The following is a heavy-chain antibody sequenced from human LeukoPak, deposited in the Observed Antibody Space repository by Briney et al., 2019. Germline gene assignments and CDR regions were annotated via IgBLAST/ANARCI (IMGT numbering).Heavy chain of an antibody. J-gene: IGHJ4*02. CDR1: GFPFSSYW. Sequence: GGSLRLSCAASGFPFSSYWIHWVRQTPGKGLVWVSTLNSAGSITPYADSVKGRFRISRDDAKNSFYLEMNSLTAADSAVYYCARDYLHYVGWGQGTLVTVSS. CDR2: LNSAGSIT. CDR3: ARDYLHYVG. V-gene: IGHV3-74*01. D-gene: IGHD3-10*02.